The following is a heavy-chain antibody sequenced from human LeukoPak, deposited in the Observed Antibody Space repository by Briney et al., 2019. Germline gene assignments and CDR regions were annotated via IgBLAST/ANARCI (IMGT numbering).Heavy chain of an antibody. J-gene: IGHJ4*02. CDR2: ISGSGGST. D-gene: IGHD1-1*01. CDR3: AKVGGDNWNDLNFSFDY. V-gene: IGHV3-23*01. CDR1: GFTFSSYA. Sequence: PGGSLRLSCAASGFTFSSYAMSWVRPAPGKGLEWVSAISGSGGSTYYADSVKGRFTISRDNSKNTLYLQMNSLRAEDTAVYYCAKVGGDNWNDLNFSFDYWGQGTLVTVSS.